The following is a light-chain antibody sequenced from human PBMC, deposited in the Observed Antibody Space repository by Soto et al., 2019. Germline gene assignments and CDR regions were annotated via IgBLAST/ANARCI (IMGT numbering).Light chain of an antibody. CDR2: AAS. Sequence: DIQMTQSPSSLSASVGDRVTITCRPSQSINRYLDWYQQKPGTAPKVLIYAASNFQSGVPSRFSVSGSETDFTLTISSLQPEDFATYYCQQSYSVPRKFGQGTKVEIK. CDR1: QSINRY. CDR3: QQSYSVPRK. V-gene: IGKV1-39*01. J-gene: IGKJ1*01.